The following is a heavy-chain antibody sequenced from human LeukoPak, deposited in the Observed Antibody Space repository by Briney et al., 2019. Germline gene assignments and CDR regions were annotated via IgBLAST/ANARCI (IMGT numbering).Heavy chain of an antibody. V-gene: IGHV3-30*18. Sequence: GGSLRLSCAASGFTFSSYGMHWVRQAPGKGLEWVAVISYDGSNKYYADSVKGRFTISRDNSKNTLYLQMNSLGAEDTAVYYCAKPTFGMVYSYGSPYFDYWGQGTLVTVSS. CDR1: GFTFSSYG. CDR3: AKPTFGMVYSYGSPYFDY. CDR2: ISYDGSNK. J-gene: IGHJ4*02. D-gene: IGHD5-18*01.